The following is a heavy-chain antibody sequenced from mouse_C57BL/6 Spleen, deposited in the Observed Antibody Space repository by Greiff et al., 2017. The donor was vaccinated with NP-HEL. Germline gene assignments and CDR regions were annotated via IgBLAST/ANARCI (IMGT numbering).Heavy chain of an antibody. Sequence: VQLQQSGPELVKPGASVKISCKASGYAFSSSWMNWVKQRPGKGLAWIGRIYTGDGDTNYNGKFKGKATLTADKSSSTAYMHIISLTAEDSAVYCGARDDDGYFYAMDYWGQGTSVTVSS. D-gene: IGHD2-3*01. CDR3: ARDDDGYFYAMDY. CDR2: IYTGDGDT. J-gene: IGHJ4*01. V-gene: IGHV1-82*01. CDR1: GYAFSSSW.